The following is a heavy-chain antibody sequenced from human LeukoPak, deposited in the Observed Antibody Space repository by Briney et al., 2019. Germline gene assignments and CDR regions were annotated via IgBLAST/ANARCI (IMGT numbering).Heavy chain of an antibody. CDR1: GDSVNSGTYY. D-gene: IGHD3-10*01. V-gene: IGHV4-61*01. J-gene: IGHJ4*02. Sequence: SETLSLTCTVSGDSVNSGTYYWSWIRQPPGKGLEWIGEINHSGSTNYNPSLKSRVTISVDTSKNQFSLKLSSVTAADTAVYYCARGTRGSGSYYNYWGQGTLVTVSS. CDR2: INHSGST. CDR3: ARGTRGSGSYYNY.